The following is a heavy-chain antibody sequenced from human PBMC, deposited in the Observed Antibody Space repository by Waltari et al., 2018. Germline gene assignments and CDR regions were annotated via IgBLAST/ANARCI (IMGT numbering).Heavy chain of an antibody. J-gene: IGHJ3*02. Sequence: QVQLQQWGAGLLKPSETLSLTCAVYGGSFSGYYWSWIRQPPEKGLEWIGEINHSGSTNYNPSLKSRVTISVDTSKNQFSLKLSSVTAADTAVYYCARGYFGGNPNDVLDIWGQGTTVTVSS. CDR3: ARGYFGGNPNDVLDI. D-gene: IGHD2-15*01. CDR1: GGSFSGYY. V-gene: IGHV4-34*01. CDR2: INHSGST.